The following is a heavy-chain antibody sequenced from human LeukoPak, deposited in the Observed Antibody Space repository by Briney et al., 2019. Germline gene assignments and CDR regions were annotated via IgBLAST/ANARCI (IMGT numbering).Heavy chain of an antibody. J-gene: IGHJ3*02. CDR3: ATRGETTVAPDDAFDI. CDR2: IYHSGST. D-gene: IGHD4-23*01. CDR1: GGSISSGGYY. V-gene: IGHV4-30-2*01. Sequence: SETLSLTCTVSGGSISSGGYYWSWIRQPPGKGLEWIGYIYHSGSTYYNPSLKSRVTISVDRSKNQFSLKLSSVTAADTAVYYCATRGETTVAPDDAFDIWGQGTMVTVSS.